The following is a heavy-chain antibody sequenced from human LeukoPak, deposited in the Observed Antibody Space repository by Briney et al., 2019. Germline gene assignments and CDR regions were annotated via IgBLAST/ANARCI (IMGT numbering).Heavy chain of an antibody. V-gene: IGHV3-23*01. CDR1: GFTFDNYA. CDR2: ISGGGDRT. Sequence: GGSLRLSCAASGFTFDNYAMNWVRQAPGKGLEWVSGISGGGDRTFLADSVKGRFTISRDNSKNTLYLEMDSLRAEDTAVYYCARGWGAFDIWGQGTMVTVSS. CDR3: ARGWGAFDI. D-gene: IGHD1-26*01. J-gene: IGHJ3*02.